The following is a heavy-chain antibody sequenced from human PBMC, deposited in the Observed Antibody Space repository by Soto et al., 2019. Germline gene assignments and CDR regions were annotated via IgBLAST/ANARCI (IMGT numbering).Heavy chain of an antibody. D-gene: IGHD4-17*01. Sequence: QVQLQESGPGLVKHSQTLSLTCTVSGDSFSSGDYKWSWIRQPPGKGLEWIGYTYYSGYTYNNPSLKSRLTMSVDTSKNQFSLKLSSVTAADTAVYYCARSGDYVAFDYSGQGTLVTVS. CDR1: GDSFSSGDYK. V-gene: IGHV4-30-4*01. J-gene: IGHJ4*02. CDR2: TYYSGYT. CDR3: ARSGDYVAFDY.